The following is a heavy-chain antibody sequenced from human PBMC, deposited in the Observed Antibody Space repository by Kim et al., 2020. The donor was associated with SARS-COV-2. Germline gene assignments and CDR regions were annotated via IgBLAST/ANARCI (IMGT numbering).Heavy chain of an antibody. CDR2: INAGNGNT. D-gene: IGHD5-18*01. V-gene: IGHV1-3*01. CDR1: GYTFTSYA. J-gene: IGHJ4*02. Sequence: ASVKVSCKASGYTFTSYAMHWVRQAPGQRLEWMGWINAGNGNTKYSQKFQGRVTITRDTSASTAYMELSSLRSEDTAVYYCARDLTAMVSVLNYWGQGTLVTVSS. CDR3: ARDLTAMVSVLNY.